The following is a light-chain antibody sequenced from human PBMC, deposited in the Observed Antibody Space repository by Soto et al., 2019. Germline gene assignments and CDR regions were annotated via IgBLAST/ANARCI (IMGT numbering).Light chain of an antibody. CDR3: SSYTSSSTVV. Sequence: QSALTQPASVSGSPGQSITISCTGTSSDVGGYKYVSWFQQLPGKAPKLMIYDVTNRPSGVSNRFSGSKSGNTASLIISGLQAEDEADYYCSSYTSSSTVVFGGGTKVTVL. CDR2: DVT. CDR1: SSDVGGYKY. J-gene: IGLJ2*01. V-gene: IGLV2-14*01.